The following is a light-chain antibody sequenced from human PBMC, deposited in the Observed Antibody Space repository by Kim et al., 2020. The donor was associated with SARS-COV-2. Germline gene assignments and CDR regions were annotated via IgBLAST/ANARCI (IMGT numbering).Light chain of an antibody. Sequence: EIVMTQSPATLSVSPGERATLSCRASQSLSSNLAWYQQKPGQAPRLLIYGASTRATGIPARFSGSGSATEFTLTISSLQSEDFAVYYCQQYKSWISFGGGTKVDI. J-gene: IGKJ4*01. CDR2: GAS. V-gene: IGKV3-15*01. CDR1: QSLSSN. CDR3: QQYKSWIS.